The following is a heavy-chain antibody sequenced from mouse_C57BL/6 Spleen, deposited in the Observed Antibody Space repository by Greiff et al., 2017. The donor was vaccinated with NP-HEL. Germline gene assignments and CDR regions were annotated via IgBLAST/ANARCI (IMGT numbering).Heavy chain of an antibody. V-gene: IGHV1-15*01. CDR3: TRRAAYGSSTGFAY. CDR2: IDPETGGT. D-gene: IGHD1-1*01. CDR1: GYTFTDYE. J-gene: IGHJ3*01. Sequence: VQLQQSGAELVRPGASVTLSCKASGYTFTDYEMHWVKQTPVHGLEWIGAIDPETGGTAYNQKFKGKAILTADKSSSTAYMELRSLTSEDSAVYYCTRRAAYGSSTGFAYWGQGTLVTVSA.